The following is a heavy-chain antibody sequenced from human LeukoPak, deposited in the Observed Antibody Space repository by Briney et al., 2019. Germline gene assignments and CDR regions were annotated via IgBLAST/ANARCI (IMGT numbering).Heavy chain of an antibody. V-gene: IGHV1-18*01. Sequence: ASVKVSCKTSGYTFTYYVISWVRQAPGQGLEWMGWINAYNGNKNDAQKFQGRVTMTTDTSTSTAYMELRSLRSDDTAVYYCARGEKPYDYWGQGTLVSVSS. CDR1: GYTFTYYV. CDR2: INAYNGNK. J-gene: IGHJ4*02. CDR3: ARGEKPYDY. D-gene: IGHD1-26*01.